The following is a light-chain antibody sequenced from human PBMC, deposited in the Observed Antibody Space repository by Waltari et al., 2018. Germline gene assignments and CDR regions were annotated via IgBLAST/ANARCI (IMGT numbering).Light chain of an antibody. CDR1: RSNIGNNA. Sequence: QSVLTQTPSVSEAPRQRVTISCSGSRSNIGNNAVNWYQQVPGQAPKLLVFADDLLPSGVSYRFSGAKSGTSASLAISGLRSEDEGVYFCAAWDDSLKGVLFGGGTKLTVL. V-gene: IGLV1-36*01. J-gene: IGLJ2*01. CDR2: ADD. CDR3: AAWDDSLKGVL.